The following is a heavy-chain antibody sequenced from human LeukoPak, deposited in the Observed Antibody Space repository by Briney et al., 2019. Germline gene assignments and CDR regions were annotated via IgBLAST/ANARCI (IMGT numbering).Heavy chain of an antibody. CDR3: ASHTGDSFRRYYYYGMDV. CDR2: IIPIFGTA. CDR1: GGTFSSYA. V-gene: IGHV1-69*13. D-gene: IGHD7-27*01. Sequence: ASVKVSCKASGGTFSSYAISWVRQAPGQGLEWKGGIIPIFGTANYAQKFQGRVTITADESTSTAYMELSSLRSEDTAVYYCASHTGDSFRRYYYYGMDVWGKGTTVTVSS. J-gene: IGHJ6*04.